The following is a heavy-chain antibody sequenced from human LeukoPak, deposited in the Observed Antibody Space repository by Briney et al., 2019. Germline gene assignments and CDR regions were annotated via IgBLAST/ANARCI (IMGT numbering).Heavy chain of an antibody. CDR1: GFAFSSYG. D-gene: IGHD6-19*01. V-gene: IGHV3-21*01. CDR3: ARDPSSGWYLKGWFDP. J-gene: IGHJ5*02. CDR2: ISSSSNYI. Sequence: GGSLRLSCAASGFAFSSYGMSWVRQAPGKGLEWVSSISSSSNYIYYADSVKGRFTISRDNAKNSLYLQMNSLRAEDTAVYYCARDPSSGWYLKGWFDPWGQGTLVTVSS.